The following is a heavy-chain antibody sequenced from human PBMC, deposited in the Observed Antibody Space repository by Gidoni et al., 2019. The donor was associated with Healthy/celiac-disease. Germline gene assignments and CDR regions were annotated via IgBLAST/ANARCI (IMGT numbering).Heavy chain of an antibody. J-gene: IGHJ4*02. CDR1: GFTFSSYW. V-gene: IGHV3-7*01. CDR2: IKQDGSEK. CDR3: ARDPSKWLLDPSLYFDY. Sequence: EVQLVESGGGLVQPGGSLRLSWAASGFTFSSYWMSWVRQAPGKGLEWVANIKQDGSEKYYVDSVKGRFTISRDNAKNSLYLQMNSLRAEDTAVYYCARDPSKWLLDPSLYFDYWGQGTLVTVSS. D-gene: IGHD3-22*01.